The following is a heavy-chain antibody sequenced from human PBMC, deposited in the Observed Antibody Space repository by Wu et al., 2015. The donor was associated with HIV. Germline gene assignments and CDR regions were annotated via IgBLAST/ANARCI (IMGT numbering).Heavy chain of an antibody. CDR2: IIPIFGTA. CDR1: GGDLHAAML. J-gene: IGHJ4*02. CDR3: ARASSRYCSSTSCSRYDY. Sequence: SSQASGGDLHAAMLSAGCDRPLGQGLEWMGRIIPIFGTANYAQKFQGRVTITADESTSTAYMELSSLRSEDTAVYYCARASSRYCSSTSCSRYDYWGQGTLVTVSS. D-gene: IGHD2-2*01. V-gene: IGHV1-69*15.